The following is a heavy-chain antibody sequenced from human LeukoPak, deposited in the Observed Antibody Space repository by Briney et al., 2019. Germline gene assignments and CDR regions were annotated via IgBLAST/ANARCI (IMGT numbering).Heavy chain of an antibody. J-gene: IGHJ3*02. CDR3: ARDGVLRYFDWLSPPSAFDI. CDR1: GFTFSSYE. CDR2: ISSSGSTI. V-gene: IGHV3-48*03. D-gene: IGHD3-9*01. Sequence: PGGPLRLSCAASGFTFSSYEMNWVRQAPGKGLEWVSYISSSGSTIYYADSVKGRFTISRDNAKNSLYLQMSSLRAEDTAVYYCARDGVLRYFDWLSPPSAFDIWGQGTMVTVSS.